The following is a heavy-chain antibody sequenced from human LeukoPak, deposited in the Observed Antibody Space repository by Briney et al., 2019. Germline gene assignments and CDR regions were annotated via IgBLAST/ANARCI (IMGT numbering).Heavy chain of an antibody. V-gene: IGHV4-34*01. CDR3: ARLVAYYDILTGYYPNNAFDI. Sequence: SETLSLTCAVYGGSFSGYYWSWIRQPPGKGLEWIGEIKHSGSTNYNPSLKSRVTISVDTSKNQFSLKLSSVTAADTAVYYCARLVAYYDILTGYYPNNAFDIWGQGTMVTVSS. J-gene: IGHJ3*02. CDR1: GGSFSGYY. D-gene: IGHD3-9*01. CDR2: IKHSGST.